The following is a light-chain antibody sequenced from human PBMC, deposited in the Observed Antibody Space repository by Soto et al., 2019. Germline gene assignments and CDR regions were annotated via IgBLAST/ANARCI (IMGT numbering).Light chain of an antibody. CDR1: QTISSW. CDR3: QHYNSYSEA. Sequence: DIQMTQSPSTLSVSVGDRVTITCRASQTISSWLASYQQKPGKAPKLLIYKASTLKSGVPSRFSGSGSGTEFTLTISSLQPDDFATYYCQHYNSYSEAFGQGTKVDIK. CDR2: KAS. V-gene: IGKV1-5*03. J-gene: IGKJ1*01.